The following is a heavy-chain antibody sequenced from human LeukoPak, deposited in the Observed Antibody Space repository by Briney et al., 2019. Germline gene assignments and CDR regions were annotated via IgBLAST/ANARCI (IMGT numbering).Heavy chain of an antibody. D-gene: IGHD2-2*01. J-gene: IGHJ5*02. V-gene: IGHV3-23*01. CDR1: GFTFSSYA. Sequence: PGGSLRLSCAASGFTFSSYAMSWVRQAPGKGLEWVSAISGSGGSTYYADSVKGRFTISRDNSKNTLYLQMNSLRAEDTAVYYCAKDPLIVPAAMTVGWFDPWGQGTLVTVSS. CDR2: ISGSGGST. CDR3: AKDPLIVPAAMTVGWFDP.